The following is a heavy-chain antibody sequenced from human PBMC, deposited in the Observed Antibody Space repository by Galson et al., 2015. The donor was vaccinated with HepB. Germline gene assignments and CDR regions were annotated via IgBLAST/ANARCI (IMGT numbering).Heavy chain of an antibody. J-gene: IGHJ4*02. D-gene: IGHD6-13*01. CDR2: INADNGNT. Sequence: SVKVSCKASGYSFTFYGIHWVRQAPGQRLEWMGWINADNGNTKYSEKFQGRVSITRDTSASTAYMELYSLRSEDTAVYYCARESAGGSIAAPGFSPFDYWGQGTLVTVSS. V-gene: IGHV1-3*01. CDR1: GYSFTFYG. CDR3: ARESAGGSIAAPGFSPFDY.